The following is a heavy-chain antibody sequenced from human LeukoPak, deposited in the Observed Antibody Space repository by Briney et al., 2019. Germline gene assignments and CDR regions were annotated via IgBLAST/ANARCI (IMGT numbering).Heavy chain of an antibody. CDR2: IGGSGGST. J-gene: IGHJ6*02. CDR1: GFTFSSYA. D-gene: IGHD2-2*01. CDR3: ARNLGYCSSTSCLRYYYYYGMDV. V-gene: IGHV3-23*01. Sequence: GGSLRLSCAASGFTFSSYAMSWVRQAPGKGLEWVSAIGGSGGSTYYADSVKGRFTISRDNSKNTLYLQMNSLRAEDTAVYYCARNLGYCSSTSCLRYYYYYGMDVWGQGTTVTVSS.